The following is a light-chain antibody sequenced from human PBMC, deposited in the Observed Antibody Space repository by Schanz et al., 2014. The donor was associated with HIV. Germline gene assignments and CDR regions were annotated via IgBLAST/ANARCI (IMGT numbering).Light chain of an antibody. CDR1: SSNIGAGYD. V-gene: IGLV1-51*01. CDR3: ATWDTFLNGVV. CDR2: ANH. Sequence: QSVLTQPPSVSGAPGQRVTISCTGSSSNIGAGYDVHWYQQLPGTAPKLLIYANHERPSEIPDRFSASRTGTSATLAIIGLQSGDEAEYYCATWDTFLNGVVFGGGTKLTVL. J-gene: IGLJ2*01.